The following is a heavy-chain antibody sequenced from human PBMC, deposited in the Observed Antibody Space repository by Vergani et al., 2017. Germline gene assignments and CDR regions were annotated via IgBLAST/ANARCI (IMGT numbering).Heavy chain of an antibody. CDR2: INHSGST. Sequence: QVQLQQWGAGLLKPSETLSLTCAVYGGSFSCYYWSWSRPPPGQGLGWIGEINHSGSTNYNPSLKSRVTISVDTSKNQFSLKLSSVTAAGTAVYYCAKYYYDSSGSPYDAFDIWGQGTMVTVSS. V-gene: IGHV4-34*01. CDR3: AKYYYDSSGSPYDAFDI. D-gene: IGHD3-22*01. CDR1: GGSFSCYY. J-gene: IGHJ3*02.